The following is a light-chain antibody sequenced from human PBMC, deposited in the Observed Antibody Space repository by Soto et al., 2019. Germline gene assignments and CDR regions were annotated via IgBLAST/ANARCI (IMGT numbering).Light chain of an antibody. J-gene: IGKJ1*01. CDR1: QSVSSSY. CDR2: GAS. Sequence: EIVMTQSPATLSVSPGETATLSCRASQSVSSSYLAWYQQKPGQAPRLLIYGASTRAADIPDRFSGSGSGTDFTLTIGRLEPEDLAVYYCQQYDSSPRTFGQGTKVDIK. V-gene: IGKV3-20*01. CDR3: QQYDSSPRT.